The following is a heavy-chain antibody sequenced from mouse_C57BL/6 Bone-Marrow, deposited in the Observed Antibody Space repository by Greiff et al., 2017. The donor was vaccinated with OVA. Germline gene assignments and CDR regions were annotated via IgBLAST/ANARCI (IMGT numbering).Heavy chain of an antibody. CDR2: INPYNGGT. CDR1: GYTFTDYY. CDR3: ARRNWDVGDYFDY. D-gene: IGHD4-1*01. Sequence: VQLQQSGPVLVKPGASVKMSCKASGYTFTDYYMNWVKQSHGKSLEWIGVINPYNGGTSYNQKFKGKATLTVDKSSSTAYMELNSLTSEDSAVYYCARRNWDVGDYFDYWGQGTTLTVSS. V-gene: IGHV1-19*01. J-gene: IGHJ2*01.